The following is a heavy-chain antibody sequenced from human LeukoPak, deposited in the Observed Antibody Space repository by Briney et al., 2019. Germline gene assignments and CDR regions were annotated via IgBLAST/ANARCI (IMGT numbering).Heavy chain of an antibody. V-gene: IGHV5-51*01. D-gene: IGHD1-26*01. Sequence: GESLKISCKGSGYSFTSYWIGWVRQMPGKGLEWMAIIYPGDSDTRYSPSFHGQVTISVDKSISTAYLQWSSLKASDTAMYYCARRRDLYSGSYYPFDYWGQGTLVTVSS. CDR2: IYPGDSDT. CDR3: ARRRDLYSGSYYPFDY. CDR1: GYSFTSYW. J-gene: IGHJ4*02.